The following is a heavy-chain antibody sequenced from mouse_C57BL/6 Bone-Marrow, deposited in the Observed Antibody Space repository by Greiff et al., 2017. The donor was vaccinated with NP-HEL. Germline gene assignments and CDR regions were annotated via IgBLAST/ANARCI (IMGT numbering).Heavy chain of an antibody. CDR1: GYTFTSYW. D-gene: IGHD1-1*01. CDR3: ARRYGSSYWYFDV. J-gene: IGHJ1*03. Sequence: QVQLQQPGAELVRPGTSVKLSCKASGYTFTSYWMHWVQQRPGQGLEWIGVIDPSDSYTNYNQKFKGKATLTVDTSSSTAYMQLSSLTSEDSAVYYCARRYGSSYWYFDVWGTGTTVTVSS. V-gene: IGHV1-59*01. CDR2: IDPSDSYT.